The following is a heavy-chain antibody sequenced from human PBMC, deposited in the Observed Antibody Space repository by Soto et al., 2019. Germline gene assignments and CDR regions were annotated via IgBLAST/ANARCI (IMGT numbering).Heavy chain of an antibody. J-gene: IGHJ4*02. CDR1: GFTFSSYA. CDR3: AGSDYYDSSGYYSPLDY. Sequence: TGGSLRLSCAASGFTFSSYAMSWVRQAPGKGLEWVSAISGSGGSTYYADSVKGRFTISRDNSKNTLYLQMNSLRAEDTAVYYCAGSDYYDSSGYYSPLDYWGQGTLVTVS. V-gene: IGHV3-23*01. D-gene: IGHD3-22*01. CDR2: ISGSGGST.